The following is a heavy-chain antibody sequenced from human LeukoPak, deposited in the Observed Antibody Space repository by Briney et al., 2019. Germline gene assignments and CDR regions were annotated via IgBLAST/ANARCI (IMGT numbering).Heavy chain of an antibody. D-gene: IGHD2-2*01. CDR1: GGSISGYY. J-gene: IGHJ6*03. CDR2: IYYSGTT. V-gene: IGHV4-59*08. CDR3: ARAGLPAADRQRYYMDV. Sequence: SETLSLPCTVSGGSISGYYWSWIRQPPGKGLEWIGYIYYSGTTKYSPSLTSRVTISVDTSKNQFSLKLNSVTAADTAVYYCARAGLPAADRQRYYMDVWGKGTTVTVSS.